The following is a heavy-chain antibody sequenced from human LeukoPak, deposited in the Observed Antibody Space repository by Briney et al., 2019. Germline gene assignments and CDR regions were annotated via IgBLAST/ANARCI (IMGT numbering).Heavy chain of an antibody. J-gene: IGHJ4*02. CDR1: GYTFTSYD. D-gene: IGHD6-19*01. CDR3: ARDGEYSSGWTAPFDY. Sequence: ASVKVSCKASGYTFTSYDINWVRQATGQGLEWMGWMNPNSGNTGYAQKFQGRVTMTRDTAINTAYMELSRLRSDDTAVYYCARDGEYSSGWTAPFDYWGQGTLVTVSS. CDR2: MNPNSGNT. V-gene: IGHV1-8*02.